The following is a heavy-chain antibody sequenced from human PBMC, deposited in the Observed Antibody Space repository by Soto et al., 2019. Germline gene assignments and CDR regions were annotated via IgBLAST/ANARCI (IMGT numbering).Heavy chain of an antibody. CDR3: ASDRRIAARPDYWFDP. Sequence: GASVKVSCKASGYTFTSYYMHWVRQAPGQGLEWMGIINPSGGSTSYAQKFQGRVTMTRDTSTSTVYMELSSLRSEDTAVYYCASDRRIAARPDYWFDPWGKGTLVTVSS. D-gene: IGHD6-6*01. CDR1: GYTFTSYY. J-gene: IGHJ5*02. CDR2: INPSGGST. V-gene: IGHV1-46*01.